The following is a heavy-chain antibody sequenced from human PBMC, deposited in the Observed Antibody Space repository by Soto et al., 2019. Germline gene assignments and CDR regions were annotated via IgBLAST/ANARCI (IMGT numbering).Heavy chain of an antibody. D-gene: IGHD3-22*01. CDR3: ARLALDSSGYSDSFHFDY. CDR1: GGTFSSYA. J-gene: IGHJ4*02. Sequence: ASVKVSCKASGGTFSSYAISWVRQAPGQGLEWMGGIIPIFGTANYAQKFQGRVTITADESTSTAYMELSSLRSEDTAVYYCARLALDSSGYSDSFHFDYWGQGTLVTVSS. V-gene: IGHV1-69*13. CDR2: IIPIFGTA.